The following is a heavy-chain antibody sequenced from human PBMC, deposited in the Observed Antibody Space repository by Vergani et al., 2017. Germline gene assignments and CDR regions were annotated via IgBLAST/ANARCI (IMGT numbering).Heavy chain of an antibody. CDR2: IYYSGST. CDR3: ARRRDTAWGYYFDY. Sequence: QLQLQESGPGLVKPSETLSLTCTVSGGSISSSSYYWGWIRQPPGKGLEWIGSIYYSGSTYYNPSLKSRVTISVDTSKNQFSLKLSSVTAADTAVYYCARRRDTAWGYYFDYWGQGTLVTVSS. J-gene: IGHJ4*02. D-gene: IGHD5-18*01. V-gene: IGHV4-39*01. CDR1: GGSISSSSYY.